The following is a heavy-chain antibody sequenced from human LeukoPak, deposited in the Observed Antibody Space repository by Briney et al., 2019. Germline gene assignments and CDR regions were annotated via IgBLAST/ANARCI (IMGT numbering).Heavy chain of an antibody. CDR2: IGSSGSYI. CDR1: GFTFSSYH. CDR3: ARRATTERGHSYGLDF. Sequence: PGGSLRLSCEVSGFTFSSYHMNWVRQAPGKGLEWVSSIGSSGSYIYYADSLTGRFTISRDNAKNSLYLQMNSLRAEDTAMYYCARRATTERGHSYGLDFWGQGTLVTVSS. J-gene: IGHJ4*02. V-gene: IGHV3-21*01. D-gene: IGHD5-18*01.